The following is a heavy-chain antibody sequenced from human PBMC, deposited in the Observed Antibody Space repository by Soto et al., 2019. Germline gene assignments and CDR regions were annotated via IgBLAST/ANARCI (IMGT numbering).Heavy chain of an antibody. Sequence: GESLRLSCAASGFTFSSNWMSFSSNWMSWVRQAPGKGLEWVANIKVDGSEKYYVNSVKGRFTISRDNAKNSLYLQMNSLRAEDTAVYYCARTRPGLYFDYWGQGTLVTVSS. CDR3: ARTRPGLYFDY. J-gene: IGHJ4*02. CDR1: GFTFSSNW. V-gene: IGHV3-7*01. CDR2: IKVDGSEK.